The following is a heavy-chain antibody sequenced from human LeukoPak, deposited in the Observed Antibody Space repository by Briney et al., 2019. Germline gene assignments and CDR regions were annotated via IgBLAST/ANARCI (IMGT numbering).Heavy chain of an antibody. V-gene: IGHV4-59*01. J-gene: IGHJ4*02. CDR2: IYYSGST. CDR1: GGSISSYY. CDR3: ARGRQWLANDY. D-gene: IGHD6-19*01. Sequence: SETLSLTCTVSGGSISSYYWSWIRQPPGKGLEWIGYIYYSGSTNYNPSLKSRVTISVDTSKNRFSLKLSSVTAADTAVYYCARGRQWLANDYWGQGTLVTVSS.